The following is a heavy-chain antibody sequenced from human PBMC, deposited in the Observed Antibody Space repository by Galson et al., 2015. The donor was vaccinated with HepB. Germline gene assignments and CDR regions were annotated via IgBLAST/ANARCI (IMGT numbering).Heavy chain of an antibody. CDR1: GFTFGDYA. CDR2: IRNEAYGGTT. J-gene: IGHJ6*02. CDR3: TRLGYCSGDRCFLFNYYNHGMDV. D-gene: IGHD2-15*01. V-gene: IGHV3-49*03. Sequence: SLRLSCAASGFTFGDYALSWFRQAPGKGLEWVSFIRNEAYGGTTEYAASVAGRFTISRDDSKSIAYLQMNSLKTDDTAVYYCTRLGYCSGDRCFLFNYYNHGMDVWGQGTTVTVSS.